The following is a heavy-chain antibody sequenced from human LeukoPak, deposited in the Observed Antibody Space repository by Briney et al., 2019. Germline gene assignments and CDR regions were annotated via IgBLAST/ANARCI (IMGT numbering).Heavy chain of an antibody. V-gene: IGHV1-18*01. CDR3: ARNNCSSTSCYAAY. CDR2: ISAYNGNT. D-gene: IGHD2-2*01. J-gene: IGHJ4*02. CDR1: GYTFTSYG. Sequence: ASVKVSCKASGYTFTSYGISWVRQAPGQGLEWMGWISAYNGNTNYAQKLQGRVTMTTDTSTSTAYMELRSLRSEDTAVYYCARNNCSSTSCYAAYWGQGTLVTVSS.